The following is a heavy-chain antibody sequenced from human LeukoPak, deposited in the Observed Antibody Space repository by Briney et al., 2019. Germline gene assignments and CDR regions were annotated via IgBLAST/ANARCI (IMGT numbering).Heavy chain of an antibody. Sequence: PGGSLRLSCAASGFTFSSYWISWVRQAPGKGLEWVANIKQDGSEKYYVDSVKGRFTISRDNAKNSLYLQMNSLRAEDTAVYYCARCSIFLGAFDIWGQGTMVTVSS. CDR3: ARCSIFLGAFDI. CDR2: IKQDGSEK. V-gene: IGHV3-7*01. J-gene: IGHJ3*02. CDR1: GFTFSSYW. D-gene: IGHD2/OR15-2a*01.